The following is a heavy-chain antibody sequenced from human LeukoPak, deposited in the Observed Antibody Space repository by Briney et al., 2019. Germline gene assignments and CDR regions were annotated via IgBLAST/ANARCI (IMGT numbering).Heavy chain of an antibody. CDR1: GCTFPPYC. CDR2: INPSEGTP. Sequence: ASVNVSCQASGCTFPPYCMQRLRQAPGEALEGIGIINPSEGTPSYEEKFQGRVGMTRDTSTSTVYMELSSLRSEDTAVYYCARNYRFRSSDYYYPHDHWGQRTLVTVSS. CDR3: ARNYRFRSSDYYYPHDH. J-gene: IGHJ4*02. V-gene: IGHV1-46*01. D-gene: IGHD3-22*01.